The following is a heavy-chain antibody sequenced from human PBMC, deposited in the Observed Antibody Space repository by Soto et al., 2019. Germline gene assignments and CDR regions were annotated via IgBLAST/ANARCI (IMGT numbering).Heavy chain of an antibody. CDR3: ARGVRGVATIAIGFYLDY. Sequence: QVQLVESGGGVVQPGRSLRLSCAASGFIFNSYGMHWIRQAPGKGLEWVAVISYDGSNKFYADSVKGRFTISRDNSNNTLYLQMNSLRGDDTAVYYCARGVRGVATIAIGFYLDYWGQGTLVTTSS. V-gene: IGHV3-30*03. CDR2: ISYDGSNK. CDR1: GFIFNSYG. D-gene: IGHD5-12*01. J-gene: IGHJ4*02.